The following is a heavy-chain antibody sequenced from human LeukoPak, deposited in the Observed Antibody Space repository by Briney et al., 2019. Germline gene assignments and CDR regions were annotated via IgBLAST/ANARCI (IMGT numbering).Heavy chain of an antibody. CDR1: GYTLTELS. CDR2: FDPEDGET. J-gene: IGHJ3*02. Sequence: ASVKVSCKVSGYTLTELSMHWVRQAPGKGLEWMGGFDPEDGETIYAQKFQGRVTMTEDTSTDTAYMELSSLRSEDTAVYYCATDLVAADAFDIWGQGTTVTVSS. D-gene: IGHD2-15*01. V-gene: IGHV1-24*01. CDR3: ATDLVAADAFDI.